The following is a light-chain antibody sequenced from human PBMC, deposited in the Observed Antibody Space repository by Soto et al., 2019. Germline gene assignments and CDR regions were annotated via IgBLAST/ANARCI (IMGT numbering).Light chain of an antibody. V-gene: IGKV3-15*01. CDR1: QSVSSN. Sequence: VFTQSPGTLSLSPGERATLSCRASQSVSSNLAWYQQKPGQAPRLLIYGASTRATGIPARFSGSGSGTEFTLTISSLQSEDFAVYYCQQYNNWPPLTFGQGTKVDIK. J-gene: IGKJ1*01. CDR2: GAS. CDR3: QQYNNWPPLT.